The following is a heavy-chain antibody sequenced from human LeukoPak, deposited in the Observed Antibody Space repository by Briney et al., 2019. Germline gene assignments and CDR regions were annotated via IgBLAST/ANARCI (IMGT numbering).Heavy chain of an antibody. Sequence: PSETLSLTCTVSGGSISSYYWSWIRQPPGKGLEWIGYIYYSGSTNYNPSLKSRVTISVDTSKNQFSLKLSSVTAADTAVYYCARVLPFCSSTSCYLSFESIWFDPWGQGTLVTVSS. CDR3: ARVLPFCSSTSCYLSFESIWFDP. CDR1: GGSISSYY. D-gene: IGHD2-2*01. V-gene: IGHV4-59*01. CDR2: IYYSGST. J-gene: IGHJ5*02.